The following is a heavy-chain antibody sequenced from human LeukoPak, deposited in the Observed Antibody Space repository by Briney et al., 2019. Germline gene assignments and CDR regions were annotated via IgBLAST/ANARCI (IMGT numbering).Heavy chain of an antibody. CDR2: IIPIFGTA. V-gene: IGHV1-69*05. CDR3: ARVRLRLGELSLWD. J-gene: IGHJ4*02. CDR1: GGTFSSYA. Sequence: GASVKVSXKASGGTFSSYAISWVRQAPGQGLEWMGRIIPIFGTANYAQKFQGRVTITTDESTSTAYMELSSLRSEDTAVYYCARVRLRLGELSLWDWGQGTLVTVSS. D-gene: IGHD3-16*02.